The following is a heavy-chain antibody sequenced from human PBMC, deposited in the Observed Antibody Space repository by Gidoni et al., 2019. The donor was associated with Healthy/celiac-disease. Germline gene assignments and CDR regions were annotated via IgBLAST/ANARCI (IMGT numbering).Heavy chain of an antibody. J-gene: IGHJ4*02. D-gene: IGHD6-13*01. CDR2: IIPIFGTA. V-gene: IGHV1-69*01. CDR1: GGTFSSYA. CDR3: ARYRVAADQDDY. Sequence: VQLVQSGAEVKQPGSSVKVSCKASGGTFSSYAISWVRQAPGQGLEWMGGIIPIFGTANYAQKFQGRVTITADESTSTADMELSSLRSEDTAVYYCARYRVAADQDDYWGQGTLVTVSS.